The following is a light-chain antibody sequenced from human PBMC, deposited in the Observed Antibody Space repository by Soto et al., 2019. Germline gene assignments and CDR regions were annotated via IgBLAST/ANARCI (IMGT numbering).Light chain of an antibody. J-gene: IGKJ2*01. CDR1: QSVSSSY. CDR3: QQYGSSPYT. CDR2: GTS. Sequence: EIVLTQSPGTLSLSPGERATLSCRASQSVSSSYLAWYQQKPGQAPRLLIYGTSRRATGIPDRISGSGSGTDFTLTISRLEPEDCAVFYCQQYGSSPYTFGQGTKLEIK. V-gene: IGKV3-20*01.